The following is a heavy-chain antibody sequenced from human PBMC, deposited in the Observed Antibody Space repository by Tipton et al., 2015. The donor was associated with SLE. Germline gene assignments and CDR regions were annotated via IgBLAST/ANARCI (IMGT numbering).Heavy chain of an antibody. J-gene: IGHJ6*03. CDR2: IHYSGST. CDR1: GGSFSDYY. V-gene: IGHV4-59*12. D-gene: IGHD3/OR15-3a*01. Sequence: TLSLTCAVYGGSFSDYYWSWIRQTPGEGLEWIGYIHYSGSTYYNPSLKSRVAISADTSKNQFSLTLMSVTGADTAAYFCARARSDDTFWTDYFYFFYYMDVWGKGTTVTVSS. CDR3: ARARSDDTFWTDYFYFFYYMDV.